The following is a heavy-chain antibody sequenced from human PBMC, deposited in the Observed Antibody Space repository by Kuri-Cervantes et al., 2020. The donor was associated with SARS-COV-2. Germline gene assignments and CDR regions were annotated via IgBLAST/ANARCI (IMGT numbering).Heavy chain of an antibody. CDR3: ARDRIVAAGTNGMDV. V-gene: IGHV3-74*01. D-gene: IGHD6-13*01. Sequence: GESLKISCAASGFTFSSYWMHWVRQAPGKGLVWVSRINSDGSSTSYADSVKGRFTISRDNSKNTLYLQMNSLRAEDTAVYYCARDRIVAAGTNGMDVWGQGTTVTVSS. J-gene: IGHJ6*02. CDR1: GFTFSSYW. CDR2: INSDGSST.